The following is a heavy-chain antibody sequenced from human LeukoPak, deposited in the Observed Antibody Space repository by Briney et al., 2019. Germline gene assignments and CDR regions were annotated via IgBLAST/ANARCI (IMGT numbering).Heavy chain of an antibody. Sequence: SQTLSLICPVSGGSISSYYWSWIRQPPGRVLEWIGYIYYSGSTNYNPSLKSRVTISVDTSKNQFSLKLSSVTAADTAVYYCAREDSSGWSFNYWGQGTLVTVSS. J-gene: IGHJ4*02. D-gene: IGHD6-19*01. CDR1: GGSISSYY. CDR3: AREDSSGWSFNY. V-gene: IGHV4-59*01. CDR2: IYYSGST.